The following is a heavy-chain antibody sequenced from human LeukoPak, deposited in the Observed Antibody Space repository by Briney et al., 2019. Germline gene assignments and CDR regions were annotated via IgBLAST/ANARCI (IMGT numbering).Heavy chain of an antibody. CDR2: INHSGST. D-gene: IGHD3-16*01. CDR3: ARGRSIGGYAFDI. CDR1: GGSFSGYY. Sequence: SETLSLTCAVYGGSFSGYYWSWIRQPPGKGLEWIGEINHSGSTNYNPSLKSRVTISVDTSKNQFSLKLSSVIAADTAVYYCARGRSIGGYAFDIWGQGTMVTVSS. J-gene: IGHJ3*02. V-gene: IGHV4-34*01.